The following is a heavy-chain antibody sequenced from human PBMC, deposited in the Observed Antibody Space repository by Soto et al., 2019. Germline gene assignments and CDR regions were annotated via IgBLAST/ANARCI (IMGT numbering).Heavy chain of an antibody. J-gene: IGHJ6*02. CDR3: ARDEATIIDYYYYGMDV. D-gene: IGHD5-12*01. CDR1: GYTFTSYD. CDR2: MNPNSGNT. V-gene: IGHV1-8*01. Sequence: QVQLVQSGAEVKKPGASVKVSCKASGYTFTSYDINWVRQATGQGLEWMGWMNPNSGNTGYAQKFQGRVTMTRNTSISRAYMELSSLRSEDTAVYYCARDEATIIDYYYYGMDVWGQGTTVTVSS.